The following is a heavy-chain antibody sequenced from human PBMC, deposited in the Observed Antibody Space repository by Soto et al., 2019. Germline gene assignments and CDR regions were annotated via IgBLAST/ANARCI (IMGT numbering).Heavy chain of an antibody. J-gene: IGHJ5*02. Sequence: EVPLLESGGGLVQPGGSLRLSCAASGVTFNPYALTWVRQTPGKGRGWVPSMSASGGNTYSADSVKGRFTISTDTPKNTLFLQMNSLRAVATAVYSCSNAVGSPAPYNWFAHWGQGTLVTVSS. CDR1: GVTFNPYA. V-gene: IGHV3-23*01. CDR3: SNAVGSPAPYNWFAH. CDR2: MSASGGNT. D-gene: IGHD1-26*01.